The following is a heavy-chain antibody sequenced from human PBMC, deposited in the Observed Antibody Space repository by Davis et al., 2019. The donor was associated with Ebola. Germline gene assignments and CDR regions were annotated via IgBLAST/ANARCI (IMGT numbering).Heavy chain of an antibody. CDR3: ARGDYGDYVIDYYGMDV. CDR2: INPSGGST. V-gene: IGHV1-46*01. Sequence: ASVKVSCKASGYTFTSYYMHWVRQAPGQGLEWMGIINPSGGSTSYAQKFQGRVTMTRDTSTSTVYMELSSLRSDDTAVYYCARGDYGDYVIDYYGMDVWGQGTTVTVSS. J-gene: IGHJ6*02. D-gene: IGHD4-17*01. CDR1: GYTFTSYY.